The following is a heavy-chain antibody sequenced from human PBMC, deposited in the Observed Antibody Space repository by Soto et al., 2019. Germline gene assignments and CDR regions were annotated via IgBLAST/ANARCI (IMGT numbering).Heavy chain of an antibody. V-gene: IGHV4-31*03. CDR3: ARERGGDCYSDY. CDR2: IYYSGST. CDR1: GGSISSGGYY. D-gene: IGHD2-21*02. Sequence: SETLSLTCTVSGGSISSGGYYWSWIRQHPGKGLEWIGYIYYSGSTYYNPSLKSRVTISVDTSKNQFSLKLSSVTAADTAEYYCARERGGDCYSDYWGQGTLVTVSS. J-gene: IGHJ4*02.